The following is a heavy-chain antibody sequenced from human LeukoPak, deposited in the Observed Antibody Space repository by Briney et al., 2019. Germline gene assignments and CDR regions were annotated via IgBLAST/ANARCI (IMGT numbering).Heavy chain of an antibody. D-gene: IGHD3-10*02. CDR1: GYSFTSYW. V-gene: IGHV5-51*01. CDR2: IYPGDSDT. J-gene: IGHJ2*01. Sequence: GESLKISCKGSGYSFTSYWIGWVRQMPGKGLEWMGIIYPGDSDTRYSPSFQGQVTISADKSISTAYLQWSSLKASDTAMYYCARLSGEDYLRADYWYFDLWGRGTLVTVSS. CDR3: ARLSGEDYLRADYWYFDL.